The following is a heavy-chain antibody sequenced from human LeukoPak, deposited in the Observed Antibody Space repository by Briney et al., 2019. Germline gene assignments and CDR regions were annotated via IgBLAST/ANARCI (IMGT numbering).Heavy chain of an antibody. Sequence: PGGSLRLSCAASGFTFSSYAMSWVRQTPGKGLEWVSYISSSSSTIYYADSVKGRFTISRDNAKNSLYLQMNSLRAEDTAVYYCARVAAAASTWGKGTTVTVSS. CDR2: ISSSSSTI. CDR3: ARVAAAAST. CDR1: GFTFSSYA. D-gene: IGHD6-13*01. J-gene: IGHJ6*04. V-gene: IGHV3-48*04.